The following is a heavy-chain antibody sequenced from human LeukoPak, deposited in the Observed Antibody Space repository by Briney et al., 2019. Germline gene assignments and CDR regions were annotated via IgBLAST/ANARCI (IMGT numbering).Heavy chain of an antibody. J-gene: IGHJ6*02. V-gene: IGHV3-30*04. CDR1: GFPFSSFA. D-gene: IGHD5-12*01. CDR3: ARDGNSGYNSDYYYGMDV. Sequence: GRSLRLSCAASGFPFSSFAMHWVRQAPGKGLEWVALISYDGSNEYYSDSVKGRFTISRDNSKNTLDLQMNSLRAEDTAVYYCARDGNSGYNSDYYYGMDVWGQGTTVTVSS. CDR2: ISYDGSNE.